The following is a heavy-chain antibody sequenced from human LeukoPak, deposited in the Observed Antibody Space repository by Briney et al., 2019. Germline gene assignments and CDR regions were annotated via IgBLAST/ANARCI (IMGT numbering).Heavy chain of an antibody. CDR2: ISYDGSNK. V-gene: IGHV3-30-3*01. D-gene: IGHD2-2*01. CDR3: ARDGSSGYQLLPYYYYYGMDV. CDR1: GFTFSSYA. Sequence: GGSLRLFCAASGFTFSSYAMHWVRQAPGKGLEWVAVISYDGSNKYYADSVKGRFTISRDNSKNTLYLQMNSLRAEDTAVYYCARDGSSGYQLLPYYYYYGMDVWGQGTTVTVSS. J-gene: IGHJ6*02.